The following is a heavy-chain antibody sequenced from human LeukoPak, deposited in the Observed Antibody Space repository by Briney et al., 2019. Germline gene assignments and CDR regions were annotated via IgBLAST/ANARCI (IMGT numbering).Heavy chain of an antibody. J-gene: IGHJ4*02. V-gene: IGHV3-30-3*01. Sequence: GGSLRLSCAGSGFTFSSYAMHWVRQAPGKGLEWVAVISYDGSNKYYADSVKGRFTISRDSSKNTLYLQMNSLRAEDTAVYYCGRDLPLGYWGQRTLVTVSS. CDR3: GRDLPLGY. CDR1: GFTFSSYA. CDR2: ISYDGSNK.